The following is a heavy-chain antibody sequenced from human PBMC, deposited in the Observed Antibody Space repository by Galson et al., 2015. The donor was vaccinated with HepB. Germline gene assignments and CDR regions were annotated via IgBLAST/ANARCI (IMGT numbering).Heavy chain of an antibody. CDR3: ARSLAAADVRGPFDY. V-gene: IGHV4-39*01. D-gene: IGHD6-13*01. Sequence: SETLSLTCTVSGGSISSSTYYWGWIRQPPGKGLEWIGSIHYSGSTYYKSSLKSRVTISVDTSKNQFSLKLRSVPAADTAVYFCARSLAAADVRGPFDYWGQGTLVTVSS. CDR2: IHYSGST. J-gene: IGHJ4*02. CDR1: GGSISSSTYY.